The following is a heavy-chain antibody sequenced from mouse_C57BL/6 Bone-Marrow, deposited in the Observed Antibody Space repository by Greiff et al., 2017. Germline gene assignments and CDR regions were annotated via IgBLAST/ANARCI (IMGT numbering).Heavy chain of an antibody. Sequence: QVQLQQSGPELVKPGASVKISCKASGYAFSSSWMNWVKQRPGKGLEWIGRIYPGDGDTNYNGKFKGKATLTADKSSSTAYMQLSSLTSEDSAVYFCARAITTVVALYAMDYWGQGTSVTVFS. CDR3: ARAITTVVALYAMDY. CDR2: IYPGDGDT. CDR1: GYAFSSSW. J-gene: IGHJ4*01. V-gene: IGHV1-82*01. D-gene: IGHD1-1*01.